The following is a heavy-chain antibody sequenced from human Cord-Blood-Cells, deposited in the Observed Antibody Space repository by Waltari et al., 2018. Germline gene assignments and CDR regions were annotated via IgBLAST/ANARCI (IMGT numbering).Heavy chain of an antibody. V-gene: IGHV1-2*01. CDR3: ARVVSGSYLDAFDI. J-gene: IGHJ3*02. CDR1: GYTFTGDY. CDR2: INRNGGGT. Sequence: QVQLVQSGAEVKKPGASVKVSCKASGYTFTGDYMHWVRQAPGQGLEWKGWINRNGGGTNCAQKFQGRVTSTRDTSISTAYMELSRLRSDDTAVYYCARVVSGSYLDAFDIWGQGTMVTVSS. D-gene: IGHD1-26*01.